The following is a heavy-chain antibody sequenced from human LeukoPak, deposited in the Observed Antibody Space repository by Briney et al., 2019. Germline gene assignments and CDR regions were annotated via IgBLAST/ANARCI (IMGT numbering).Heavy chain of an antibody. J-gene: IGHJ6*02. D-gene: IGHD2-21*02. CDR3: ARCPPIVVVTAGGYGMDV. CDR2: MNPNSGNT. V-gene: IGHV1-8*02. Sequence: GASVKVSCKASGYTFSTYPINWVRQAPGQGLEWMGWMNPNSGNTGYAQKFQGRVTMTRNTSISTAYMELSSLRSEDTAVYYCARCPPIVVVTAGGYGMDVWGQGTTVTVSS. CDR1: GYTFSTYP.